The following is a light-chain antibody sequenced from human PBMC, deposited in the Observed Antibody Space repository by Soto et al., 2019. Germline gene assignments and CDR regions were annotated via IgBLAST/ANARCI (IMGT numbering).Light chain of an antibody. V-gene: IGKV3-20*01. CDR2: GAS. Sequence: EIVMTQSPATLSVSPGERATLSCMASQSVNSNLAWYQQKPGQAPRLLIYGASSRATGIPDRFSGSGSGTDFTLTIAGLEPADSAVYYCQQYSSSPITFGQGTRLEIK. CDR3: QQYSSSPIT. CDR1: QSVNSN. J-gene: IGKJ5*01.